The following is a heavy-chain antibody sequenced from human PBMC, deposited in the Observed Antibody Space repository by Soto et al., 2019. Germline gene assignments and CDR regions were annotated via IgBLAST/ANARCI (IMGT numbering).Heavy chain of an antibody. CDR3: ARQSTSSWYGFDP. V-gene: IGHV1-2*04. Sequence: GASVKVSCKASGYTFTGYYIHWVRQAPGQGLEWMGWINPKSGGTNYAQKFQDWVTMTGDTSISTAYMELSRLRSDDTAVYYCARQSTSSWYGFDPWGQGTLVT. J-gene: IGHJ5*02. D-gene: IGHD6-13*01. CDR2: INPKSGGT. CDR1: GYTFTGYY.